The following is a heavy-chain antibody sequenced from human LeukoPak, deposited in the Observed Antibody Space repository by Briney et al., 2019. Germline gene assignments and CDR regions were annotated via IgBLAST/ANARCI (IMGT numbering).Heavy chain of an antibody. J-gene: IGHJ4*02. Sequence: SETLSLTCTVSGYSISSGYYWGWIRQPPGKGLGWIGSIYHSGSTYYNPSLKSRVTISVDTSKNQFSLKLSSVTAADTAVYYCARVRVYATYYFDYWGQGTLVTVSS. CDR1: GYSISSGYY. V-gene: IGHV4-38-2*02. CDR2: IYHSGST. CDR3: ARVRVYATYYFDY. D-gene: IGHD2-8*01.